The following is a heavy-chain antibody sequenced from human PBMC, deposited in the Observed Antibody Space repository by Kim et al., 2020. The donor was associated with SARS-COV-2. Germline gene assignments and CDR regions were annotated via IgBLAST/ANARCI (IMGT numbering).Heavy chain of an antibody. CDR1: GFTFSSYG. Sequence: GGSLRLSCAASGFTFSSYGMHWVRQAPGKGLEWVAVIWYDGSNKYYADSVKGRFTISRDNSKNTLYLQMNSLRAEDTAVYYCARAQLEYYYYYGMDVWGQGTTVTVSS. D-gene: IGHD2-2*01. J-gene: IGHJ6*02. CDR3: ARAQLEYYYYYGMDV. V-gene: IGHV3-33*01. CDR2: IWYDGSNK.